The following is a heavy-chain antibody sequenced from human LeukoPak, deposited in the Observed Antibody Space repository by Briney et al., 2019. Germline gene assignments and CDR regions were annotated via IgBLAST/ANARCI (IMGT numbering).Heavy chain of an antibody. CDR1: GFTLRSYG. CDR3: SNLGVGYSGSYFDY. D-gene: IGHD5-12*01. J-gene: IGHJ4*02. CDR2: ISYDGSNK. Sequence: PGGSLRLSCAASGFTLRSYGMRWGRQAPGKGGEGVAVISYDGSNKYYAHSVRGRFTIYRDNSKNTLYLQMNSLRAEDTAVYYCSNLGVGYSGSYFDYWGQGTLVTVSS. V-gene: IGHV3-30*18.